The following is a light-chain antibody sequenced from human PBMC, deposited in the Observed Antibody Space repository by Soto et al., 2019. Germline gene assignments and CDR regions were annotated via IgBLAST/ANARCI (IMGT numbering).Light chain of an antibody. Sequence: SALTQPAFGSVSLGEVVTVSCTGTSSDFRSYKLVSWYQHHPGTVPKVIIYETSTRPSGVSDRFSGSKSGNTASLTISGLQAEDEADDYCFSFTINNSHVFGLGTKV. V-gene: IGLV2-23*01. CDR3: FSFTINNSHV. CDR2: ETS. J-gene: IGLJ1*01. CDR1: SSDFRSYKL.